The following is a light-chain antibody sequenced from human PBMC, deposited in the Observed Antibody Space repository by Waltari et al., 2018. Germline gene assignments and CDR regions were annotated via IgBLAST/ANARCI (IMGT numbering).Light chain of an antibody. Sequence: DIVMTQSPDSLAVSLGERATINCKSSQSVLYSSNNKNYLAWYQQKPGQPPKLLIYWASTRESGVPDRFSGSGSGTDFTLTISSLQAEDVAVYYCQQYDSTPRRTFGGGTKVEIK. CDR3: QQYDSTPRRT. V-gene: IGKV4-1*01. CDR1: QSVLYSSNNKNY. CDR2: WAS. J-gene: IGKJ4*01.